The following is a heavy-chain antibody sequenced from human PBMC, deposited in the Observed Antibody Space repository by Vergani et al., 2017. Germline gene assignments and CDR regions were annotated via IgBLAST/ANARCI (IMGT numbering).Heavy chain of an antibody. Sequence: VQLVESGGGLVQPGGSLRLSCAASGFTFSSYSMNWVRQAPGKGLEWVAVIWYDGSNKYYADSVKGRFTISRDNSKNTLYLQMNSLRAEDTAVYYCARAPEYSYGFDYWGQGTLVTVSS. V-gene: IGHV3-33*08. CDR2: IWYDGSNK. D-gene: IGHD5-18*01. J-gene: IGHJ4*02. CDR1: GFTFSSYS. CDR3: ARAPEYSYGFDY.